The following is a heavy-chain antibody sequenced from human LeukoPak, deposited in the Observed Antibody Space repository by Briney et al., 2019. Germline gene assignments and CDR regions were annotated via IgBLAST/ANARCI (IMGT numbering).Heavy chain of an antibody. V-gene: IGHV1-8*01. CDR2: MNPNSGNT. Sequence: GSVKVSCKASGYTFTSYDINWVRQATGQGLEWMGWMNPNSGNTGYAQKFQGRVTMTRNTSISTAYMELSSLRSEDTAVYYCARFRMEGATTGPYNWFDPWGQGTLVTVSP. CDR1: GYTFTSYD. D-gene: IGHD1-26*01. CDR3: ARFRMEGATTGPYNWFDP. J-gene: IGHJ5*02.